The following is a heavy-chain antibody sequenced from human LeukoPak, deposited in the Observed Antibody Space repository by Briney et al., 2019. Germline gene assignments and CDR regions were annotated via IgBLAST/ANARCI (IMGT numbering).Heavy chain of an antibody. J-gene: IGHJ3*02. Sequence: GASVKVSCKASGYTFTSYDINWVRQATGQGLGWMGWMNPNSGNTGYAQKFQGRVTITRNTSISTAYMELSSLRSEDTAVYYCARASSPPHTIFGVVTQARDAFDIWGQGTMVTVSS. CDR2: MNPNSGNT. CDR3: ARASSPPHTIFGVVTQARDAFDI. V-gene: IGHV1-8*03. CDR1: GYTFTSYD. D-gene: IGHD3-3*01.